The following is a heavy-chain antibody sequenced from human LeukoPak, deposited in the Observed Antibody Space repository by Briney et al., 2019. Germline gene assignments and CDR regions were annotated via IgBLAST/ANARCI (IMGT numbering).Heavy chain of an antibody. V-gene: IGHV4-34*01. CDR1: GGSFSGYY. Sequence: SETLSLTCAVYGGSFSGYYWSWIRQPPGKGLEWIGEINHSGSTNYNPSLKSRVTISVDRSKNQFSLKPSSVTAADTAVYYCARAARNDYGDPNWFDPWGQGTLVTVSS. CDR3: ARAARNDYGDPNWFDP. J-gene: IGHJ5*02. CDR2: INHSGST. D-gene: IGHD4-17*01.